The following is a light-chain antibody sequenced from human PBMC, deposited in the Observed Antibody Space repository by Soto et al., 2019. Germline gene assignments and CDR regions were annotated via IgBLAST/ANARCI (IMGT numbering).Light chain of an antibody. CDR3: QQRSNWRT. V-gene: IGKV3-11*01. CDR1: QSVSSY. J-gene: IGKJ1*01. CDR2: DAS. Sequence: ELVLKQSPATLSLSPGERATLSCRASQSVSSYLAWYQQKPGQAPRLLIYDASNRATGIPARFSGSGSGTDFTLTISSLEPEDFAVYYCQQRSNWRTFGQGTKV.